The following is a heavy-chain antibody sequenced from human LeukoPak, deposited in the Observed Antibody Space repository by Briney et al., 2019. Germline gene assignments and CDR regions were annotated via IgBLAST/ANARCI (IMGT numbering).Heavy chain of an antibody. J-gene: IGHJ4*02. CDR2: ISYDGSNK. CDR1: GFTFSSYA. CDR3: ARDGSGSYYNPRFDY. V-gene: IGHV3-30*04. Sequence: GGSLRLSCAASGFTFSSYAMHWVRQAPGKGLEWVAVISYDGSNKYYADSVKGRFTISRDNSKNTLYLQMNSLRAEDTAVYYCARDGSGSYYNPRFDYWGQGTLVTVSS. D-gene: IGHD3-10*01.